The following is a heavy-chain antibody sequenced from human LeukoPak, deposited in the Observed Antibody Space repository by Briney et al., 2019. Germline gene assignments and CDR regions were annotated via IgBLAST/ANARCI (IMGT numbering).Heavy chain of an antibody. D-gene: IGHD3-22*01. CDR1: GFTFSTYA. CDR2: ISYDGSNK. Sequence: GGSLRLSCAASGFTFSTYAMHWVRQAPGKGLEWVALISYDGSNKYYADSVKGRFTISRDNSKNTLYLQMHSLRAEDTAMYFCARDAYRDYYDNSGYYYVGMDVWGQGTTVTVSS. CDR3: ARDAYRDYYDNSGYYYVGMDV. V-gene: IGHV3-30*14. J-gene: IGHJ6*02.